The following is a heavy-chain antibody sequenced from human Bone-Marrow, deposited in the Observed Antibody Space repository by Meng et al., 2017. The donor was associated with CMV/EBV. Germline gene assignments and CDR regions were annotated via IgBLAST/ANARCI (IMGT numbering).Heavy chain of an antibody. D-gene: IGHD6-6*01. CDR3: ANDRLYSSSSDY. CDR1: GFTFSSYA. V-gene: IGHV3-23*01. CDR2: ISGSGGST. Sequence: GGSLRLSCAASGFTFSSYAMRWVRQVPGKGLEWVSAISGSGGSTYYADSVKGRFTISRDNSKNTLYLQMNSLKAGDTAVYYCANDRLYSSSSDYWGQGTLVTVSS. J-gene: IGHJ4*02.